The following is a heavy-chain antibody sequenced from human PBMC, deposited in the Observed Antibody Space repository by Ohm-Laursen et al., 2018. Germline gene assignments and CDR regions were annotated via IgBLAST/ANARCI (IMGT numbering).Heavy chain of an antibody. CDR1: GFTFSSYW. D-gene: IGHD5-18*01. Sequence: SLRLSCTASGFTFSSYWMSWVRQAPGKGLEWVANIKQDGGQQYYVDSAKGRFTISRDNAKNSLYLQMNSLRAEDTAVYYCASAYSYSTPHYLDYWGQGTLVTVSS. V-gene: IGHV3-7*01. J-gene: IGHJ4*02. CDR2: IKQDGGQQ. CDR3: ASAYSYSTPHYLDY.